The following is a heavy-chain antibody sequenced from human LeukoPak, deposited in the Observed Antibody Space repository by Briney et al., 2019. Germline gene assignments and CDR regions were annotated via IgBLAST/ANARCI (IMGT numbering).Heavy chain of an antibody. CDR2: IRYDGSNK. CDR3: TRAYTQLGFDP. D-gene: IGHD2-2*01. CDR1: GFTFSSYG. V-gene: IGHV3-30*02. J-gene: IGHJ5*02. Sequence: GGSLRFSCAASGFTFSSYGMHWVRQAPGKGLEWVAFIRYDGSNKYYADSVKGRFTISRDDSKSIAYLQMNSLKTEDTAVYYCTRAYTQLGFDPWGQGTLVAVSS.